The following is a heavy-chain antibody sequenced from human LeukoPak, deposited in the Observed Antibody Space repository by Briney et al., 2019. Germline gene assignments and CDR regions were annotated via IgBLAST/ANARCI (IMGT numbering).Heavy chain of an antibody. CDR1: GGSISTYY. J-gene: IGHJ3*02. V-gene: IGHV4-59*12. D-gene: IGHD3-22*01. Sequence: SETLSLTCTVSGGSISTYYWSWIRQHPGKGLEWIGYIYYSGSTYYNPSLKSRVTISVDTSKNQFSLKLSSVTAADTAVYYCARGANYYDSSGNHDAFDIWGQGTMVTVSS. CDR3: ARGANYYDSSGNHDAFDI. CDR2: IYYSGST.